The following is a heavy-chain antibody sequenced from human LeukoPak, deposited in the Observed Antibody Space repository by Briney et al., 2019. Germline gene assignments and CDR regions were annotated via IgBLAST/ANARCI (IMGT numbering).Heavy chain of an antibody. Sequence: ASVKVSCKASGYTFTSYDINWVRQASGQGLEGMGWMNPNSGNTGYAQKFQGRVTMTRNTSISTAYMELSSLRSEDTAVYSCARGRLLNWGSLRWFDPWAREPWSPSPQ. V-gene: IGHV1-8*01. CDR1: GYTFTSYD. J-gene: IGHJ5*02. CDR3: ARGRLLNWGSLRWFDP. D-gene: IGHD7-27*01. CDR2: MNPNSGNT.